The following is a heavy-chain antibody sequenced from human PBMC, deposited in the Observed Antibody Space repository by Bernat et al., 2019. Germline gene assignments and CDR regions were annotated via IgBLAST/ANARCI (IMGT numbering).Heavy chain of an antibody. Sequence: EVQLVESGGGLVQPGGSLRLSCAASGFTFSSYWMSWVRQAPGKGLEWVANIKQDGSEKYYVDSVKGRFTISRDNAKNSLYLQMNSLRAEDTAVYYCARGGRIAAAVLDYWGQGTLVTVSS. CDR1: GFTFSSYW. V-gene: IGHV3-7*03. D-gene: IGHD6-13*01. J-gene: IGHJ4*02. CDR3: ARGGRIAAAVLDY. CDR2: IKQDGSEK.